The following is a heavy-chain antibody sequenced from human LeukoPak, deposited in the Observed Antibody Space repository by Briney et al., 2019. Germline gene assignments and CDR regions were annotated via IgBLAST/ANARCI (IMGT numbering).Heavy chain of an antibody. CDR2: INTNTGNP. V-gene: IGHV7-4-1*02. D-gene: IGHD6-13*01. Sequence: GASVKVSCKASGYTFTSYAMNWVRQAPGQGLEWMGWINTNTGNPTYARGFTGRFVFSLDTSVSTAYLQISSLKAEDTAVYYCARDRYSSSWSDFQHWGQGTLVTVSS. J-gene: IGHJ1*01. CDR3: ARDRYSSSWSDFQH. CDR1: GYTFTSYA.